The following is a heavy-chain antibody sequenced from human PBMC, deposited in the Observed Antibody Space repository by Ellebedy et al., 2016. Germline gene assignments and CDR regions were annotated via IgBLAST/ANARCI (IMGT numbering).Heavy chain of an antibody. D-gene: IGHD3-22*01. CDR2: IYSGGST. V-gene: IGHV3-53*01. CDR1: GFTVSTNY. Sequence: GESLKISCAASGFTVSTNYMSWVRQALGNGLEWVSVIYSGGSTYYADSVKGRFTISRDNSKNTLYLQMNSLRAEDTAVYYCARDRRISDSSAYSFSDYWGQGTWSPSPQ. J-gene: IGHJ4*02. CDR3: ARDRRISDSSAYSFSDY.